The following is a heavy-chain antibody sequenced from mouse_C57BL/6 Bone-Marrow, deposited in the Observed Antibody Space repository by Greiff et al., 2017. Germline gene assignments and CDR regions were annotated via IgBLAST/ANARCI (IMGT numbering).Heavy chain of an antibody. D-gene: IGHD2-4*01. J-gene: IGHJ3*01. Sequence: VQLKQSGPGLVQPSQSLSITCTVSGFSLTSYGVHWVRQSPGKGLEWLGVIWSGGSTDYNAAFISRLSISKDNSKSQVFFKMNSLQADDTAIYYCARESYDYDGGTWFAYWGQGTLVTVSA. CDR1: GFSLTSYG. V-gene: IGHV2-2*01. CDR2: IWSGGST. CDR3: ARESYDYDGGTWFAY.